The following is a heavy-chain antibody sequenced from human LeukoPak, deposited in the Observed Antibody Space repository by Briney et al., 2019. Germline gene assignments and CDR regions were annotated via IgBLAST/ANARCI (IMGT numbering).Heavy chain of an antibody. V-gene: IGHV4-59*01. D-gene: IGHD6-13*01. J-gene: IGHJ4*02. CDR3: ARAPYIAAAGTIPYYFDY. CDR2: IYYSGST. Sequence: PSETLSLTCTVSGGSISSYYWSWIRQPAGKGLEWIGYIYYSGSTNYNPSLKSRVTISVDTSKNQFSLKLSSVTAADTAVYYCARAPYIAAAGTIPYYFDYWGQGTLVTVSS. CDR1: GGSISSYY.